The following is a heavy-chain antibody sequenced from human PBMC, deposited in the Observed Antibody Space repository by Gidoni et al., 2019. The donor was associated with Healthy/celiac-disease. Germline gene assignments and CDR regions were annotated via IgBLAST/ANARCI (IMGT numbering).Heavy chain of an antibody. CDR3: ARGIATLIDY. Sequence: EVQLVESGGGLVQPGGSLRLSCAASGFTFSNSWMHWVRQAPGKGLVWVSRINSDGSTTTYADSVKGRFTISRDNAKNTLYLQMNSLSAEDTAVYYCARGIATLIDYWGQGTLVTVSS. D-gene: IGHD6-6*01. V-gene: IGHV3-74*01. J-gene: IGHJ4*02. CDR1: GFTFSNSW. CDR2: INSDGSTT.